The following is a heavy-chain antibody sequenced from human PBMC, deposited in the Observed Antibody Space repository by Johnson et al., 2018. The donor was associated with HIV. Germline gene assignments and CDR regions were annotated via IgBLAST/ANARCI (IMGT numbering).Heavy chain of an antibody. CDR3: AKGEQLVISRKGHDAFDI. Sequence: VQLVESGGGVARPGGSLRLSCAASGFSVSSNYMSWVRQAPGKGLEWVSVLYSGGSTYYADSVKGRFTISRDNSKNTLYLQMNSLRAEDTAVYYCAKGEQLVISRKGHDAFDIWGQGTMVTVSS. CDR2: LYSGGST. J-gene: IGHJ3*02. CDR1: GFSVSSNY. D-gene: IGHD6-6*01. V-gene: IGHV3-66*02.